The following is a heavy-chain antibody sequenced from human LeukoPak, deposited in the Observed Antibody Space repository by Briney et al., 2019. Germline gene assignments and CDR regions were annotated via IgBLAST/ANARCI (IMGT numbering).Heavy chain of an antibody. D-gene: IGHD6-13*01. CDR3: ARDQVHSSSDGY. V-gene: IGHV4-59*12. CDR2: IYYTGST. CDR1: GGSISNDY. J-gene: IGHJ4*02. Sequence: SETLSLTCTVSGGSISNDYWSWIRQPPGKGLECIGYIYYTGSTNYNPSLKSRVTISVDTSKNQLSLKLSSVTAADTAVYYCARDQVHSSSDGYWGQGTLVTVSS.